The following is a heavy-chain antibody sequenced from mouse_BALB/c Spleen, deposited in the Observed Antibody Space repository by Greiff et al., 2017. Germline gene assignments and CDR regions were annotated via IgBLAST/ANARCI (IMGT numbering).Heavy chain of an antibody. D-gene: IGHD1-1*01. V-gene: IGHV1-5*01. Sequence: VQLQQSGTVLARPGASVKMSCKASGYTFTSYWMHWVKQRPGQGLEWIGAIYPGNSDTSYNQKFKGKAKLTAVTSTSTAYMELSSLTNEDSAVYYGTRGYGSSYLSWLAYWGQGTLVTVSA. CDR3: TRGYGSSYLSWLAY. J-gene: IGHJ3*01. CDR1: GYTFTSYW. CDR2: IYPGNSDT.